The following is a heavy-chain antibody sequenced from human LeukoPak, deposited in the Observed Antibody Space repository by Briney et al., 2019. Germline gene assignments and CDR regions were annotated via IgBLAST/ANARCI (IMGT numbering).Heavy chain of an antibody. CDR1: GFMFSSYS. CDR2: ISTSSRNI. Sequence: GGSLRLSCAASGFMFSSYSMNWVRQAPGKGLEWVSCISTSSRNIFQADSVKGRFTISRDNAKNSLYLQMNSLRAEDTAIYYCVRGGGRGDYNERYYFDYWGQGTLVTVSS. D-gene: IGHD3-22*01. J-gene: IGHJ4*02. CDR3: VRGGGRGDYNERYYFDY. V-gene: IGHV3-21*01.